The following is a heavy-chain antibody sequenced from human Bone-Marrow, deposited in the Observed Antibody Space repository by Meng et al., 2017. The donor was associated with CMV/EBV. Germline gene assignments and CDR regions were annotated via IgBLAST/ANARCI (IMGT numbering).Heavy chain of an antibody. J-gene: IGHJ4*02. V-gene: IGHV4-34*01. CDR2: INHSGST. CDR3: ARSSYSYGSAY. D-gene: IGHD5-18*01. Sequence: SETLSLTCAVYGGSFSGYYWSWIRQPPGKGLEWIGEINHSGSTNYNPSLKSRVTISVDTSKNQFSLKLSSVTAADTAVYYCARSSYSYGSAYWGQGTLVPVAS. CDR1: GGSFSGYY.